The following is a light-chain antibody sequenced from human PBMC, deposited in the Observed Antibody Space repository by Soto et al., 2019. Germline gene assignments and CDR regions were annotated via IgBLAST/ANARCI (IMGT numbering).Light chain of an antibody. V-gene: IGLV2-14*01. Sequence: QSVLTQPPSVSLSPGQSITMSCTGTSSDVAGYNHVSWYQHHPGKAPKLMIYEVTKRPSGVSNRFSGSKSGDTASLTISGLRAEDEADYYCNSHTASTTRIFGTGTKVTVL. CDR2: EVT. CDR1: SSDVAGYNH. CDR3: NSHTASTTRI. J-gene: IGLJ1*01.